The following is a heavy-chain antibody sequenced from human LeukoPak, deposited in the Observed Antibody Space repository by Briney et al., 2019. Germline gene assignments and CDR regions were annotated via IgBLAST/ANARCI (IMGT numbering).Heavy chain of an antibody. Sequence: GESLKISCKGSGYLFTSYWIAWVRQMPGKGLEWMGIIYPADTDTRYSPSFQGQVTISADKSISTAFLRWTSLKASDTAIYYCARGRGTGSPIGPRYFDLWGRGTLVTVSS. CDR1: GYLFTSYW. J-gene: IGHJ2*01. D-gene: IGHD3-10*01. CDR2: IYPADTDT. CDR3: ARGRGTGSPIGPRYFDL. V-gene: IGHV5-51*01.